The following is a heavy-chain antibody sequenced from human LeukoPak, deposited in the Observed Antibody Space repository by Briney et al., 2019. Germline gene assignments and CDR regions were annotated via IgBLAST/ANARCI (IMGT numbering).Heavy chain of an antibody. V-gene: IGHV3-72*01. D-gene: IGHD3-16*01. J-gene: IGHJ6*04. Sequence: PGGSLRLSCAASGFTFSDHYMDWVRQAPGKGLEWVGRTRNKANSYTTEYAASVKGRFTISRDDSKNSLYLQMNSLKTEDTAVYYCARSGGVRGSYYYGMDVWGKGTTVTVSS. CDR1: GFTFSDHY. CDR2: TRNKANSYTT. CDR3: ARSGGVRGSYYYGMDV.